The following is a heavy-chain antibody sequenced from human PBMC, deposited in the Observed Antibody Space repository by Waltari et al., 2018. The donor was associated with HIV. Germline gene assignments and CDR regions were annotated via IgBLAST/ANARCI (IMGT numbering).Heavy chain of an antibody. CDR3: TGSSG. Sequence: QVQLVESGGGVVQPGGSLRLSGAASGFTFSDYARHWVRQAPGKGLDWVAAISYDGSIKHYADSVKGRFTISRDNSKNSLSLQMNSLRAEDTAVYYCTGSSGWGQGTLVAVSS. D-gene: IGHD6-25*01. V-gene: IGHV3-30*01. J-gene: IGHJ4*02. CDR1: GFTFSDYA. CDR2: ISYDGSIK.